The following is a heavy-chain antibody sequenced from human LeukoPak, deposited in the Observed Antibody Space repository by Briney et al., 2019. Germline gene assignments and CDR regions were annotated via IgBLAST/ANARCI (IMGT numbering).Heavy chain of an antibody. D-gene: IGHD3-22*01. V-gene: IGHV3-23*01. J-gene: IGHJ4*02. CDR2: ISGSGGST. CDR1: GFTFSSYA. Sequence: GGSLRLSCAASGFTFSSYAMSWVRLAPGKGLEWVSAISGSGGSTYYADSVKGRFTISRDNSKNTLYLQMNSLRAEDTAVYYCAKDVDSGYYFPFDYWGQGTLVTVSS. CDR3: AKDVDSGYYFPFDY.